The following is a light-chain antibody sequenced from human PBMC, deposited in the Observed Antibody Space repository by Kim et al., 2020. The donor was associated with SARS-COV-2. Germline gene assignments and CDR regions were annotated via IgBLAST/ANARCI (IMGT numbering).Light chain of an antibody. V-gene: IGLV3-19*01. CDR2: GKN. CDR3: NSRDSSGNHLV. CDR1: SLRSYY. Sequence: ALGKIVRITCQGDSLRSYYASWYQQKPGQAPVLVIYGKNNRPSGIPDRFSGSSSGNTASLTITGAQAEDEADYYCNSRDSSGNHLVFGGGTQLTVL. J-gene: IGLJ2*01.